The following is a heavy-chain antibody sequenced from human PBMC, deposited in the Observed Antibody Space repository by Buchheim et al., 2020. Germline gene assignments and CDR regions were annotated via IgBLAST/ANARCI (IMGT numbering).Heavy chain of an antibody. D-gene: IGHD3-22*01. J-gene: IGHJ4*02. Sequence: QVQLVESGGGVVQPGRSLRLSCAASGFTFSSYAMHWVRQAPGKGLEWVAVISYDGSNKYYADSVKGRFTISRDNSKNTLYLQMNSLRAEDTAVNYCARDYYDSSGYYPHFDYWGQGTL. V-gene: IGHV3-30-3*01. CDR3: ARDYYDSSGYYPHFDY. CDR1: GFTFSSYA. CDR2: ISYDGSNK.